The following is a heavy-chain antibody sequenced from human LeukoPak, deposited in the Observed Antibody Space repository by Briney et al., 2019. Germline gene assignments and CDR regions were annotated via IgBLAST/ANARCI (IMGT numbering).Heavy chain of an antibody. CDR3: ARDYDSYAGY. CDR2: MNPRNGDT. J-gene: IGHJ4*02. V-gene: IGHV1-8*01. Sequence: ASVKVSCKASGHSFTSCDINWVRQAAGQGLEWIGWMNPRNGDTGFVEKFQGRITMTRDTSKTTAYLELSSLRSEDTAVYYCARDYDSYAGYWGQGTLVTVSS. D-gene: IGHD3-16*01. CDR1: GHSFTSCD.